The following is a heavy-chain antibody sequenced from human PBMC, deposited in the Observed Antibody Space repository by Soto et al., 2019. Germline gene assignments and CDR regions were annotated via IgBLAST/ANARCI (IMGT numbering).Heavy chain of an antibody. CDR3: ARAPFWQLLRVKEYYFDY. Sequence: ASVKVSCKASGYTFTSYDINWVRQATGQGLEWMGWMNPNSGNTGYAQKFQGRVTMTRNTSISTACMELSSLRSEDTAVYYCARAPFWQLLRVKEYYFDYWGQGTLVTVSS. CDR1: GYTFTSYD. V-gene: IGHV1-8*01. D-gene: IGHD6-6*01. J-gene: IGHJ4*02. CDR2: MNPNSGNT.